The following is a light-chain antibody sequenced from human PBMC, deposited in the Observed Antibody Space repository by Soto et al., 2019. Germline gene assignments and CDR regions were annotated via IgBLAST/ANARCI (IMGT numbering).Light chain of an antibody. Sequence: EIVLTQSPGTLSLSPGERATLSCRASQSVSSSYLAWYQQKPGQAHRLLIYGASSRATGIQDTFSGSGSGTDFTLTISRLEPEDFAVYYCKQYGTSPWTFGQGTKVDIK. V-gene: IGKV3-20*01. J-gene: IGKJ1*01. CDR2: GAS. CDR3: KQYGTSPWT. CDR1: QSVSSSY.